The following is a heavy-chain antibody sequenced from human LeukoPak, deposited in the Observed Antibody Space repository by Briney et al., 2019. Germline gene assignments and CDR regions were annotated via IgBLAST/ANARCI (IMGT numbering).Heavy chain of an antibody. CDR3: ARESDSSGYRIDY. J-gene: IGHJ4*02. CDR1: GYSFTSYW. Sequence: GESLKISCKGSGYSFTSYWIGWVRQMPGKGLEWMGIIYPGDSDTRYSPSFQGQVTISADKSISTAYLQWSSLKASDTTMYYCARESDSSGYRIDYWGQGTLVTVSS. D-gene: IGHD3-22*01. V-gene: IGHV5-51*01. CDR2: IYPGDSDT.